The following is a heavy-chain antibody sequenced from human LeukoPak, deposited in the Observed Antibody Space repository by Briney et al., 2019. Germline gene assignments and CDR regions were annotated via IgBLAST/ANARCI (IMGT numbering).Heavy chain of an antibody. V-gene: IGHV3-33*08. D-gene: IGHD3-10*01. CDR1: RFTFSSYG. CDR3: ARRPFGADY. J-gene: IGHJ4*02. CDR2: IWYGGNNE. Sequence: GGSLRLSCAASRFTFSSYGMHWVRQAPGKGLEWVAVIWYGGNNEYYADSVKGRFTISRDNSKNTLYLQMNSLRAEDTAVYYCARRPFGADYWGQGTVVTVSS.